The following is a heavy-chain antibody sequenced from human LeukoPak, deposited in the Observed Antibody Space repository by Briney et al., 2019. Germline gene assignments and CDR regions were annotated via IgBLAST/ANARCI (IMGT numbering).Heavy chain of an antibody. CDR2: ISSSSSTI. V-gene: IGHV3-48*01. CDR1: GFTFSSYS. Sequence: PGGSLRLSCAASGFTFSSYSMNWVRQAPGKGLEWVSYISSSSSTIYYADSVKGRFTISRDNAKNSLYLQMNSLRAEDTAVYYCARGEQSGSFGYWGQGTLVTVSS. D-gene: IGHD1-26*01. CDR3: ARGEQSGSFGY. J-gene: IGHJ4*02.